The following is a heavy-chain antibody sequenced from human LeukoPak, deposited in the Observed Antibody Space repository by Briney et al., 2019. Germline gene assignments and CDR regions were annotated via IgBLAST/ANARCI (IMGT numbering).Heavy chain of an antibody. CDR3: ARLDMLTGRYGYYYYYMDV. J-gene: IGHJ6*03. CDR2: INHSGST. Sequence: SETLSLTCAVSGGSFSGYYWSWVRQPPGKGLEWIGEINHSGSTNYNPSLTSRVTISVDTCKNQFSLKLSSVTAADTAVYYCARLDMLTGRYGYYYYYMDVWGKGTTVTVSS. D-gene: IGHD3-9*01. V-gene: IGHV4-34*01. CDR1: GGSFSGYY.